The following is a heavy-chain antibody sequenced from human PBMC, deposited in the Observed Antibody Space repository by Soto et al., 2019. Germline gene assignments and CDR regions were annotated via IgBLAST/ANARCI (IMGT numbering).Heavy chain of an antibody. CDR1: GFPFDAYV. D-gene: IGHD3-22*01. V-gene: IGHV3-43*01. Sequence: PGGSLRLSCAASGFPFDAYVMHWVRQGPGKGLEWVSLITWDGGSTYYADSVKGRFTISRDNSENSLYLQMNSLRPEDTALYYCAKGNYSDSSGYYYFDYWGQGTLVTVSS. CDR3: AKGNYSDSSGYYYFDY. J-gene: IGHJ4*02. CDR2: ITWDGGST.